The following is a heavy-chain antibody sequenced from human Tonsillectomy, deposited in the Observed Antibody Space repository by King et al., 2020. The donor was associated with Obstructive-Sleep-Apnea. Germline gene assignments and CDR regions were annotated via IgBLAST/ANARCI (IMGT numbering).Heavy chain of an antibody. D-gene: IGHD6-25*01. V-gene: IGHV1-2*02. J-gene: IGHJ4*02. CDR1: GYRFTGYQ. CDR2: INPNSGDR. Sequence: VQLVESGAVVKKPGASVKVSCAASGYRFTGYQMQWVRHSPGQGLEWMGWINPNSGDRNYAQKFQGKVSMTRDTSISIVYIELSRLRADDTAIYYCARNSDYNDSSGAYWGQGTLVTVSS. CDR3: ARNSDYNDSSGAY.